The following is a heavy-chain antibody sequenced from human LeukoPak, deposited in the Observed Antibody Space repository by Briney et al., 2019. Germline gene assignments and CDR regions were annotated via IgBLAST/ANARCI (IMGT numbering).Heavy chain of an antibody. CDR1: GFTFSNYE. Sequence: GGSLRLSCAGSGFTFSNYEMNWVRQAPGKGLDWVSYIGGSSDSIYYADSVKGRFTISRDNAKNSLYLQMNNLRAEDTAVYYCATEVPGTSHFSHWGQGILVTVSS. D-gene: IGHD6-19*01. CDR3: ATEVPGTSHFSH. CDR2: IGGSSDSI. J-gene: IGHJ4*02. V-gene: IGHV3-48*03.